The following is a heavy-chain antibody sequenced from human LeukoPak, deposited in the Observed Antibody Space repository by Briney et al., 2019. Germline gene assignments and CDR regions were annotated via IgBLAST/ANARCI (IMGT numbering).Heavy chain of an antibody. CDR1: GGSISSGGYY. CDR2: IYYSGST. Sequence: ASETLSLTRTVSGGSISSGGYYWSWIRQHPGKGLEWIGYIYYSGSTYYNPSLKSRVTISVDTSKNQFSLKLSSVTAADTAVYYCAREEAGGYGYFDYWGQGTLVTVSS. CDR3: AREEAGGYGYFDY. V-gene: IGHV4-31*03. J-gene: IGHJ4*02. D-gene: IGHD5-12*01.